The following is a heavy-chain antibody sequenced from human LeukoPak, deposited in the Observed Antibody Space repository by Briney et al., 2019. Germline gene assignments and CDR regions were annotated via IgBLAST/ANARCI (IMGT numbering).Heavy chain of an antibody. J-gene: IGHJ1*01. CDR1: GFTFSSYW. D-gene: IGHD6-13*01. CDR3: ARESTAGYNSSWYGFRN. Sequence: GGSLRLSCAASGFTFSSYWMHWVRQAPGKGLVWVSRINSDGSSTSYADSVKGRFTISRDNAKNSLFLQMGSLRVEDTAVYYCARESTAGYNSSWYGFRNWGQGTLVSVSS. V-gene: IGHV3-74*01. CDR2: INSDGSST.